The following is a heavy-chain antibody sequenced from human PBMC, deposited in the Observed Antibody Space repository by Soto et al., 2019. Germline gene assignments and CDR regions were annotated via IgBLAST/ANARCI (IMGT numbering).Heavy chain of an antibody. J-gene: IGHJ6*02. CDR1: GYTFTSYA. Sequence: VASVKVSCKASGYTFTSYAMHWVRQAPGQRLEWMGWIDAGNGNTKYSQKFQGRVTITRDTSASTAYMELSSLRSEDTAVYYCARDDEYSGYDFPLSRYGMDVWGQGTTVTVSS. D-gene: IGHD5-12*01. V-gene: IGHV1-3*01. CDR3: ARDDEYSGYDFPLSRYGMDV. CDR2: IDAGNGNT.